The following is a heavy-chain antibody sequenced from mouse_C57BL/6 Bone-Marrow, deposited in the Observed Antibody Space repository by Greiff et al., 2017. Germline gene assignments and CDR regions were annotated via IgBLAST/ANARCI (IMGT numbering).Heavy chain of an antibody. CDR3: ARDDYDG. CDR2: LDPETGGT. CDR1: GYTFTDYE. V-gene: IGHV1-15*01. Sequence: VQLQESGAELVRPGASVTLSCKASGYTFTDYEMHWVKQTPVHGLEWIGALDPETGGTAYNQKFKGKAILTADKSSSTAYMELRSLTSEDSAVYFCARDDYDGWGQGTSVTVSS. D-gene: IGHD2-4*01. J-gene: IGHJ4*01.